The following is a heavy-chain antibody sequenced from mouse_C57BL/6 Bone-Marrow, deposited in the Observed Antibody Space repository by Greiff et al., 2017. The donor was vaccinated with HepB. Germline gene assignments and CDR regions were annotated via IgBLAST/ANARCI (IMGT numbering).Heavy chain of an antibody. CDR2: IDPENGDT. CDR3: TYYGSSYDWYFDV. J-gene: IGHJ1*03. V-gene: IGHV14-4*01. CDR1: GFNIKDDY. Sequence: EVQLQESGAELVRPGASVKLSCTASGFNIKDDYMHWVKQRPEQGLEWIGWIDPENGDTEYASKFQGKATITADTSSNTAYLQLSSLTSEDTAVYYCTYYGSSYDWYFDVWGTGTTVTVSS. D-gene: IGHD1-1*01.